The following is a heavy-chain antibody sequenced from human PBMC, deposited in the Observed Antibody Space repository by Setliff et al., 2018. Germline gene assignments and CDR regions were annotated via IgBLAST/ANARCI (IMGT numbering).Heavy chain of an antibody. D-gene: IGHD3-3*01. V-gene: IGHV4-39*07. CDR3: ARTPDGFLGDGYNLNTLGYFDS. CDR2: IYYSGST. Sequence: KPSETLSLTCTVSGGSISSSSYYWGWIRQPPGKGLEWIGSIYYSGSTNYNPSLKSRVTISVDTSKNQFSLKLSSVTAADTAVYYCARTPDGFLGDGYNLNTLGYFDSWGQGTLVTVSS. CDR1: GGSISSSSYY. J-gene: IGHJ4*02.